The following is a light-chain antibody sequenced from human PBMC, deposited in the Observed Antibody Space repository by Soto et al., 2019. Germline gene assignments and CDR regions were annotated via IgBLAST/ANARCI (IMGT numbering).Light chain of an antibody. CDR2: GAS. J-gene: IGKJ1*01. CDR3: QQYSNWPSWT. CDR1: QSVSSN. Sequence: EILMTQSPATLSVSPGERATVSCRASQSVSSNLAWYQQKPGQAPRLLIYGASTRATGIPARFSGSGSGTEFTLTLSSLQSEDFAVYYCQQYSNWPSWTFGQGTKVEIK. V-gene: IGKV3-15*01.